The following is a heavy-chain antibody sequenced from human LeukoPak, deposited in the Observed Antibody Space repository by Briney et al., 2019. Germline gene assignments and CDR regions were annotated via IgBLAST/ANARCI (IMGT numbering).Heavy chain of an antibody. J-gene: IGHJ4*02. D-gene: IGHD3-10*01. CDR2: IYYSGST. CDR1: GGSISSYY. V-gene: IGHV4-59*08. CDR3: ARGILLWFGESAGFDY. Sequence: SETLSLTCTVSGGSISSYYWSWIRQPPGKGLEWIGYIYYSGSTNYNPSLKSRVTISVDTSKNQFSLKLSSVTAADTAVYYCARGILLWFGESAGFDYWGQGTLVTVSS.